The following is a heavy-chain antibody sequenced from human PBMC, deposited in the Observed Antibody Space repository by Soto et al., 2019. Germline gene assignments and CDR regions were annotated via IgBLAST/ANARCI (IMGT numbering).Heavy chain of an antibody. Sequence: GGSLRLSCAASGFTFSSYAMHWVRQAPGKGLEWVAVISYDGSNKYYADSVKGRFTISRDNSKNTLYLQMNSLRAEDTAVYYCARDGIPGSYSSLDYWGQGTLVTVSS. J-gene: IGHJ4*02. D-gene: IGHD1-26*01. V-gene: IGHV3-30-3*01. CDR2: ISYDGSNK. CDR3: ARDGIPGSYSSLDY. CDR1: GFTFSSYA.